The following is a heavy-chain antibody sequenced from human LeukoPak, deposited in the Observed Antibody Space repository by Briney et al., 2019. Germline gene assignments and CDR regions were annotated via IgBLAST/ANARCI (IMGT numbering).Heavy chain of an antibody. V-gene: IGHV4-39*01. CDR1: GDSISSGSSH. CDR2: IYYSGTT. D-gene: IGHD3-10*01. J-gene: IGHJ4*02. Sequence: PSETLSLTCTVSGDSISSGSSHWGWIRQSPGKGLEWIGSIYYSGTTYYDLSLKSRVTISIDTSKNQFSLKVTSVTAADTAVYYCARHRQAGFDYWGQGTLVTVSS. CDR3: ARHRQAGFDY.